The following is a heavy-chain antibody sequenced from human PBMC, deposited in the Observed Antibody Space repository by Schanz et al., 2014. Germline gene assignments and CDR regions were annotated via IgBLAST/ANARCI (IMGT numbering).Heavy chain of an antibody. D-gene: IGHD2-15*01. J-gene: IGHJ3*02. Sequence: QVQLEESGGGVVQPGGSLRLSCVASGFSFSGFAVHWVRQAPGKGLEWVSIVSHDGFTKHYADSVRGRFTLSRDNSKNTVYLQMNSLRAEDTALYFCATDYSGGGGHIWGQGTMVTVSS. V-gene: IGHV3-30*04. CDR1: GFSFSGFA. CDR3: ATDYSGGGGHI. CDR2: VSHDGFTK.